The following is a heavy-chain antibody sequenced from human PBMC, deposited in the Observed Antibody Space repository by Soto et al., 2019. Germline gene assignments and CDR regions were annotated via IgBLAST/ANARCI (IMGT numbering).Heavy chain of an antibody. V-gene: IGHV3-21*01. CDR3: AREETAWPLAYGLDV. J-gene: IGHJ6*02. Sequence: GGSLRLSCAASGFNFSSYSMHWVRQAPGKGLEWVSSIGTRSDIYYADSVKGRFTISRDNAKNSLSLQMNSMTAEDTAVYYCAREETAWPLAYGLDVWGQGTTVTVSS. D-gene: IGHD2-21*02. CDR1: GFNFSSYS. CDR2: IGTRSDI.